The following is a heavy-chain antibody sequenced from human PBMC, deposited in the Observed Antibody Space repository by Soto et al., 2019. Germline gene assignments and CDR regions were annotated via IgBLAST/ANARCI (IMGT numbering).Heavy chain of an antibody. Sequence: EVQLVESGGGLVQPGGSLKLSCAASGFTFSDSAMHWVRHASGKGLEWVGRIRSKGNNYATTYAASVKGRFTISRDDSKKTGYLQMNSLKTEDTAVYYCTTFSRSPSWYFLVWGRWPLVPVS. CDR2: IRSKGNNYAT. CDR1: GFTFSDSA. D-gene: IGHD3-16*01. J-gene: IGHJ2*01. V-gene: IGHV3-73*02. CDR3: TTFSRSPSWYFLV.